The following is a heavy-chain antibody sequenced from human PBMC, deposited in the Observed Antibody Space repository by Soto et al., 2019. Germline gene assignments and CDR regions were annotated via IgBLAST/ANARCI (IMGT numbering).Heavy chain of an antibody. CDR3: ARDLGDTIFGVVKYYYYGMDV. CDR2: IWYDGSNK. D-gene: IGHD3-3*01. V-gene: IGHV3-33*01. Sequence: QVQLVESGGGVVQPGRSRRLSCAASGFTFSSYGMHWVRQAPGKGLEWVAVIWYDGSNKYYADSVKGRFTISRDNSKNTLYLQMNSLRAEDTAVYYCARDLGDTIFGVVKYYYYGMDVWGQGTTVTVSS. J-gene: IGHJ6*02. CDR1: GFTFSSYG.